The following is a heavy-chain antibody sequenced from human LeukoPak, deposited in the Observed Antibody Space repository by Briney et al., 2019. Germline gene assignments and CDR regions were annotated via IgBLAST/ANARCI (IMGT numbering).Heavy chain of an antibody. CDR1: GFTFSTYG. V-gene: IGHV3-30*02. Sequence: GGSLRLSCAASGFTFSTYGIHWVRQAPGKGLEWVAFIRSDGSNKYYADSVKGRFTISRDNAKNSLYLQMNSLRAEDTAVYYCARDLYNWNYVPRGAFDIWGQGTMVTVSS. J-gene: IGHJ3*02. CDR2: IRSDGSNK. D-gene: IGHD1-7*01. CDR3: ARDLYNWNYVPRGAFDI.